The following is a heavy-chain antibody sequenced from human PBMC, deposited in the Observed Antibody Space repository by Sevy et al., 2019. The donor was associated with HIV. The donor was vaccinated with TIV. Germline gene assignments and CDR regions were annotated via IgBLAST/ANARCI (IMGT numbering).Heavy chain of an antibody. J-gene: IGHJ4*02. Sequence: GGSLRLPCAASGFTFSDYFMGWVRKAPGKGLEWIANINQDGSQKNYVDSVKGRFTITRDNAKNLFSLQMNSLRVDDTAVYYCARELWPGDYWGQGTLVTVSS. CDR1: GFTFSDYF. V-gene: IGHV3-7*01. CDR3: ARELWPGDY. D-gene: IGHD2-21*01. CDR2: INQDGSQK.